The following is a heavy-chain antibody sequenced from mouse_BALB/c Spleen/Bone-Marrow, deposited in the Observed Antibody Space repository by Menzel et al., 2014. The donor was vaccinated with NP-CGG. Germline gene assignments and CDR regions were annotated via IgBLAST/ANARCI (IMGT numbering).Heavy chain of an antibody. Sequence: QVQLQQSGAELVRPGVSVKISCKGSGYTLTDYAMHWVKQSHAKSLEWIGVISTYYGDASYNQKFKGKATMTVDKSSSTAYMELARLTSEDSAIYYCARGNYYGSRYYAMDYWGQGTSVTVSS. J-gene: IGHJ4*01. CDR3: ARGNYYGSRYYAMDY. V-gene: IGHV1S137*01. CDR1: GYTLTDYA. D-gene: IGHD1-1*01. CDR2: ISTYYGDA.